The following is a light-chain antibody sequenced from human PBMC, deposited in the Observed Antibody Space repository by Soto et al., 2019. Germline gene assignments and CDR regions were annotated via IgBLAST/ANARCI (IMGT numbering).Light chain of an antibody. CDR1: NIGNKS. CDR2: DDD. Sequence: SYELTQPPSVSVAPGQTAMITCGGNNIGNKSVHWYHQRPGQAPVLVVYDDDDRPSGIPERFSGSNSGNTATLTISRVEAGDEADYYCQVWNSSSDPWVFGRGTKLTVL. V-gene: IGLV3-21*02. CDR3: QVWNSSSDPWV. J-gene: IGLJ3*02.